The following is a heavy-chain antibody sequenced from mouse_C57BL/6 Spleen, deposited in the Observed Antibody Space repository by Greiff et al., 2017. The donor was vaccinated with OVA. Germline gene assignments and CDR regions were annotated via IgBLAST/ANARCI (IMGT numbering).Heavy chain of an antibody. D-gene: IGHD1-1*01. CDR1: GFTFSSYA. CDR2: ISDGGSYT. Sequence: EVKLVESGGGLVKPGGSLKLSCAASGFTFSSYAMSWVHQTPEKRLEWVATISDGGSYTYYPDNVKGRFTISRNNTTNNLYLQMSHLKSEDTAMYYCARGLRYCSRYYAMDYWGQGTSVTVSS. J-gene: IGHJ4*01. CDR3: ARGLRYCSRYYAMDY. V-gene: IGHV5-4*03.